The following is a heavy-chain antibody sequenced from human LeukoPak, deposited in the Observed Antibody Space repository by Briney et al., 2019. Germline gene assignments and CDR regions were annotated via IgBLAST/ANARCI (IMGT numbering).Heavy chain of an antibody. Sequence: GGSLRLSCAASGFTVDDYAMHWVRQAPGKGLEWVSLISGDGGSTYYADSVKGRFTISRDNSKNSLYLQMNSLRTEDTALYYCAKDRMLRFEAYYYYGMDVWGQGTTVTVSS. CDR2: ISGDGGST. CDR3: AKDRMLRFEAYYYYGMDV. D-gene: IGHD5-12*01. CDR1: GFTVDDYA. J-gene: IGHJ6*02. V-gene: IGHV3-43*02.